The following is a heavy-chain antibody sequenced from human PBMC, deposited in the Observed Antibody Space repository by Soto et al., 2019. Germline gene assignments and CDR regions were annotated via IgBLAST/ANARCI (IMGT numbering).Heavy chain of an antibody. Sequence: SETLSLTCTVSGGSISGYYWSWIRQPPGKGLEWIGYMYNTGSTVYNPSFKSRVTISVDTSKNQFSLKLNSVTAADTAVYYCARGIEGWYQGRYYYGMDVWGQGTTVTVSS. D-gene: IGHD6-19*01. V-gene: IGHV4-59*01. J-gene: IGHJ6*02. CDR3: ARGIEGWYQGRYYYGMDV. CDR1: GGSISGYY. CDR2: MYNTGST.